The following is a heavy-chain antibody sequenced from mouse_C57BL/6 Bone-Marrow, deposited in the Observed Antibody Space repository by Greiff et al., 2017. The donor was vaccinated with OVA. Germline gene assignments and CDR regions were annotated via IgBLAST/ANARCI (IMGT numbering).Heavy chain of an antibody. CDR3: ALYYYGSSYGDWYFDV. CDR2: INPSSGYT. J-gene: IGHJ1*03. D-gene: IGHD1-1*01. CDR1: GYTFTSYT. V-gene: IGHV1-4*01. Sequence: QVQLKESGAELARPGASVKMSCKASGYTFTSYTMHWVKQRPGQGLEWIGYINPSSGYTKYNQKFKDKATLTADKSSSTAYMQLSSLTSEDSAVYYCALYYYGSSYGDWYFDVWGTGTTVTVSS.